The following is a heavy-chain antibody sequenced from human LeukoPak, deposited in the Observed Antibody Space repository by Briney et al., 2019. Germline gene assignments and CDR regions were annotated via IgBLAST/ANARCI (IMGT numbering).Heavy chain of an antibody. D-gene: IGHD4-11*01. CDR1: GYTFTSYG. V-gene: IGHV1-18*01. CDR2: ISAYNGNT. J-gene: IGHJ4*02. CDR3: ARTADYYNYYFDY. Sequence: GASVKVSCKASGYTFTSYGISWVRQAPGQGLEWMGWISAYNGNTNYAQKFQGRVTMSRDTSISTAYMERSMLRSDDTAVYYCARTADYYNYYFDYWGQGTPVTVSS.